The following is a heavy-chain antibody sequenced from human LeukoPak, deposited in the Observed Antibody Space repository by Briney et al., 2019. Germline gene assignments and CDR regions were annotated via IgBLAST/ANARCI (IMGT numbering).Heavy chain of an antibody. Sequence: GGSLRLSCAASGFTLSSYSMNWVRQAPGKGLEWVSSISSSSSYISYADSVKGRFNISRDNAKNSLYLQMNSLRAEDTAVYYCARDLVWFGESEPYFDYWGQGTLVTVSS. D-gene: IGHD3-10*01. CDR3: ARDLVWFGESEPYFDY. CDR2: ISSSSSYI. CDR1: GFTLSSYS. V-gene: IGHV3-21*01. J-gene: IGHJ4*02.